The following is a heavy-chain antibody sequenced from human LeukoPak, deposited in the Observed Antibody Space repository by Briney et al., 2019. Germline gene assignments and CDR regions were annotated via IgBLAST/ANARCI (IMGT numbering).Heavy chain of an antibody. CDR1: GGTFSSYA. V-gene: IGHV1-69*04. CDR2: IIPILGIA. D-gene: IGHD3-22*01. Sequence: SVKVSCKASGGTFSSYAISWVRQAPGQGLEWMGRIIPILGIAIYAQKFQGRVTMTEDTSTDTAYMELSSLRSEDTAVYYCATDQWLLNYWGQGTLVTVSS. CDR3: ATDQWLLNY. J-gene: IGHJ4*02.